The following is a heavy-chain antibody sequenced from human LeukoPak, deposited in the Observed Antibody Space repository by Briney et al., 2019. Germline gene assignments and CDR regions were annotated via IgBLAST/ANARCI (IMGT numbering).Heavy chain of an antibody. CDR3: TTAVAGTVRIDY. CDR1: GFTLSNAY. Sequence: GGSLRLSCAAYGFTLSNAYMSWVRQGPGKGLEWVGRIRSKTDGGTIDYAAPVKDRFTISRDDSKNTLHLQMNSLKTEDTAVYYCTTAVAGTVRIDYWGQGTLVIVSS. D-gene: IGHD6-19*01. CDR2: IRSKTDGGTI. J-gene: IGHJ4*02. V-gene: IGHV3-15*01.